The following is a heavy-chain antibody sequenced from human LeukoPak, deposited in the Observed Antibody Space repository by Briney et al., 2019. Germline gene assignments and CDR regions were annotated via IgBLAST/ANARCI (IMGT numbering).Heavy chain of an antibody. CDR3: AKAPYASSWPPYYFDY. V-gene: IGHV3-23*01. D-gene: IGHD6-13*01. CDR1: GFTFSNYG. Sequence: GGTLRLSCAASGFTFSNYGMSWVRQAPGKGLEWVSATSGNGGSTYYADSVKGRFTISRDNSKNTLYLQMNSLRAEDTAVYFCAKAPYASSWPPYYFDYWGQGTLVTVSS. J-gene: IGHJ4*02. CDR2: TSGNGGST.